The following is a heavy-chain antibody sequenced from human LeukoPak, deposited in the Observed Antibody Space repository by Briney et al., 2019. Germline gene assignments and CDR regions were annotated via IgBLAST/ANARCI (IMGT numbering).Heavy chain of an antibody. D-gene: IGHD2-2*01. CDR3: ARERRAGYYSSTSCQNGNWFDP. Sequence: SQTLSLTCTVFGGSISSGDYYWSWIRQPPGKGLEWIGYIYYSGSTYYNPSLKSRVTISVDTSKNQFSLKLSSVTAADTAVYYCARERRAGYYSSTSCQNGNWFDPWGQGTLVTVSS. CDR1: GGSISSGDYY. J-gene: IGHJ5*02. V-gene: IGHV4-30-4*01. CDR2: IYYSGST.